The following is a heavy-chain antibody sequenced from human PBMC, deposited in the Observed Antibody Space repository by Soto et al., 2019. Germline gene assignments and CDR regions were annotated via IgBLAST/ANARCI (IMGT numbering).Heavy chain of an antibody. CDR1: GFTFSSYG. D-gene: IGHD3-22*01. Sequence: QVQLVESGGGVVQPGRSLRLSCAASGFTFSSYGMHWVRQAPGKGLEWVAVIWYDGSNKYYADSVKGRFTISRDNSKNTLYLQMNSLRAEDTTVYYCARDEMIVAGYFDYWAQGTLVTVSS. CDR2: IWYDGSNK. CDR3: ARDEMIVAGYFDY. J-gene: IGHJ4*02. V-gene: IGHV3-33*01.